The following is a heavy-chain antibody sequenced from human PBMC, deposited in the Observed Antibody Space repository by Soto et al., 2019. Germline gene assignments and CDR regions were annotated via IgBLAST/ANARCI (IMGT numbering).Heavy chain of an antibody. J-gene: IGHJ5*02. Sequence: QLQLQESGPGLVKPSETLSLTCTVSGGSISSSSYYWGWIRQPPGKGLAWIGSIYYSGSTYYNPSLKSRVTISVDTSKNQFSLKLSSVTAADTAVYYCARHPGVIAATWDWFDPWGQGTLVTVSS. D-gene: IGHD2-15*01. CDR1: GGSISSSSYY. CDR2: IYYSGST. V-gene: IGHV4-39*01. CDR3: ARHPGVIAATWDWFDP.